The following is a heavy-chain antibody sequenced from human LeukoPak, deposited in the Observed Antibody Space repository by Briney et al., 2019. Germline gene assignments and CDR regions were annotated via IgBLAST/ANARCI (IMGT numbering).Heavy chain of an antibody. CDR1: GSHFTSYW. V-gene: IGHV5-51*01. J-gene: IGHJ6*02. CDR3: ARLGTPYYGMDV. CDR2: IYPGASDT. Sequence: KSGGSLQISGKGTGSHFTSYWIGGARQPPGKGREGMGIIYPGASDTRYSPSFQGQVTISAGKSISPAYLQWSSLKASDTAMYYCARLGTPYYGMDVWGQGTTVTVSS.